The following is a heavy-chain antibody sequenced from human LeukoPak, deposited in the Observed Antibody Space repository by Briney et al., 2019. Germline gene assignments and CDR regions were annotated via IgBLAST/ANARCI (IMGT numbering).Heavy chain of an antibody. J-gene: IGHJ4*02. Sequence: SETLSLTCTVSGVSISSYYWSWIRQSAGKGLEWIGRIYTSGSTNYNPSLKSRVTMSVDTPKNPFSLKLSSVTAADAAVYYCARNGCSGTYYDGSFDYWGQGTLVTVSS. D-gene: IGHD1-26*01. CDR1: GVSISSYY. V-gene: IGHV4-4*07. CDR3: ARNGCSGTYYDGSFDY. CDR2: IYTSGST.